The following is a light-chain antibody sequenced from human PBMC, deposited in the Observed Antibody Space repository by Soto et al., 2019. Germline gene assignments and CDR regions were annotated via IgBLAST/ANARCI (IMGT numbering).Light chain of an antibody. CDR1: SGHRSYI. CDR2: LEGSGSY. J-gene: IGLJ1*01. Sequence: QLVLTQSSSASASLGSSVKLTCTLSSGHRSYIIAWHQQQPGKAPRCLMMLEGSGSYNKGSGVPDRFSGSSSGADRYLTISNLQFEDEADYYCETWDSNTRVFGTGTKLTVL. V-gene: IGLV4-60*02. CDR3: ETWDSNTRV.